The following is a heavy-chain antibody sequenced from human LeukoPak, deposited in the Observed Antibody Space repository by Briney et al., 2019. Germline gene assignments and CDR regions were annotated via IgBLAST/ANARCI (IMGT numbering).Heavy chain of an antibody. CDR3: ARDSQVGEYLLPNGGWFDP. Sequence: PAGGSLRLSCAASGFTFSSYGMHWVRQAPGKGLEWVAVIWYDGSNKYYADSVKGRFTISRDNSKNTLYLQMNSLRAEDTAVYYCARDSQVGEYLLPNGGWFDPWGQGTLVTVSS. V-gene: IGHV3-33*01. J-gene: IGHJ5*02. CDR1: GFTFSSYG. D-gene: IGHD2-2*01. CDR2: IWYDGSNK.